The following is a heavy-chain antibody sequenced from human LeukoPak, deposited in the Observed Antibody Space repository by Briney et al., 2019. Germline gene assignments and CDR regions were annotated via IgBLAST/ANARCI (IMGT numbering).Heavy chain of an antibody. CDR2: IYYSGST. V-gene: IGHV4-59*01. D-gene: IGHD7-27*01. CDR1: GGSISSYY. CDR3: AGITGEPPYFDY. Sequence: SETLSLTCTVSGGSISSYYWSWIRQPPGKGLKWIGYIYYSGSTNYNPSLKSRVTISVDTSKNQFSLKLSSVTAADTAVYYCAGITGEPPYFDYWGQGTLVTVSS. J-gene: IGHJ4*02.